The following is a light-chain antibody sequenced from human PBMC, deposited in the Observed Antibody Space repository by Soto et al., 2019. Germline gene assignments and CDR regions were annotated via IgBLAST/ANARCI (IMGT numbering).Light chain of an antibody. CDR3: QQYHKWPIT. CDR1: QSVNSN. V-gene: IGKV3-15*01. Sequence: EIVLTQSPGTLSVSPGERATLSCRASQSVNSNLAWYQQKPGQAPRLLIYRASTRATGISGSFSGSGSGTEFTLTISSLQSEDFAVYYCQQYHKWPITFGQGTRLEIK. J-gene: IGKJ5*01. CDR2: RAS.